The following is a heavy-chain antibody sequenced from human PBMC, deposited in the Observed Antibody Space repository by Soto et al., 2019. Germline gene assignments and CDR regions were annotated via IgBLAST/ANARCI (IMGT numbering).Heavy chain of an antibody. CDR2: IYYSGST. CDR3: ARDASYYDSSGYYQSDY. Sequence: ETLSLTCTGSGGCVSSGSYYWSWIRQPPGKGLEWIGYIYYSGSTNYNPSLKSRVTISVDTSKNQFSLKLSSVTAADTAVYYCARDASYYDSSGYYQSDYWGQGTLVTVSS. V-gene: IGHV4-61*01. CDR1: GGCVSSGSYY. D-gene: IGHD3-22*01. J-gene: IGHJ4*02.